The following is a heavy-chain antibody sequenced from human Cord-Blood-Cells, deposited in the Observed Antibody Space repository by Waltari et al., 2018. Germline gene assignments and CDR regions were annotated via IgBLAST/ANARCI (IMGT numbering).Heavy chain of an antibody. CDR1: GGSISSYY. CDR2: IYYSGST. D-gene: IGHD2-21*02. CDR3: ARAEPTAILDY. J-gene: IGHJ4*02. V-gene: IGHV4-59*01. Sequence: QVQLQESGPGLVKPSETLSLTCTVSGGSISSYYWSWIRQPPGKGLEWIGYIYYSGSTNYNPSLQSRVTISVDTSKNQFSLKLSSVTAADTAVYYCARAEPTAILDYWGQGTLVTVSS.